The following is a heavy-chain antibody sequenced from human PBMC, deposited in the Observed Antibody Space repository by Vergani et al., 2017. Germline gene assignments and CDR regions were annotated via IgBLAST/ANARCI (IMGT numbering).Heavy chain of an antibody. CDR3: ARRTWEDAFDI. J-gene: IGHJ3*02. CDR2: IYTSGST. CDR1: GGSISSGSYY. V-gene: IGHV4-61*02. Sequence: QVQLQESGPGLVKPSETLSLTCTVSGGSISSGSYYWSWIRQPAGKGLEWIGRIYTSGSTNYNPSLKSRVTISVDTSKNQFYLKLSSVTAADPAVYYCARRTWEDAFDIWGQGTMVTVSS. D-gene: IGHD1-26*01.